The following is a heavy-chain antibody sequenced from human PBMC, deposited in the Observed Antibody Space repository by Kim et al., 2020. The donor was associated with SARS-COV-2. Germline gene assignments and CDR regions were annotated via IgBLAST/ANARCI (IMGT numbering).Heavy chain of an antibody. CDR2: GST. D-gene: IGHD3-10*01. Sequence: GSTTYAKPVKARVTNSRENSENTRYLQMGSLRAEDMAVYYCARSSGYFDYWGQGTLVTVSS. J-gene: IGHJ4*02. CDR3: ARSSGYFDY. V-gene: IGHV3-64*01.